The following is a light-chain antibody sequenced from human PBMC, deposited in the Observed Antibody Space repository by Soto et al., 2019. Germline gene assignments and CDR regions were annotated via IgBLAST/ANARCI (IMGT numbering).Light chain of an antibody. CDR2: SAS. J-gene: IGKJ4*01. V-gene: IGKV1-39*01. CDR1: KGISTI. Sequence: DIQMTHSPASRPASKGDKVPITGRAIKGISTILNWHQKIPGRALKFLIYSASTLQGGVPSRFSGSGSGTDFTLTINSLQPEDFATYYCQQTFSPVITFGGGTKVE. CDR3: QQTFSPVIT.